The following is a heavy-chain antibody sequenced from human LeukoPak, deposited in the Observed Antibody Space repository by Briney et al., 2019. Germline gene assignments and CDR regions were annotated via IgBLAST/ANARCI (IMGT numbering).Heavy chain of an antibody. CDR3: ARGGRFLEWLLYNNRFDP. CDR1: GGSFSGYY. J-gene: IGHJ5*02. V-gene: IGHV4-34*01. Sequence: SETLSLTCAVYGGSFSGYYWSWIRQPPGKGLEWIGEINHSGSTNYNPSLKSRVTTSVDTSKNQFSLKLSSVTAADTAVYYCARGGRFLEWLLYNNRFDPWGQGTLVTVSS. CDR2: INHSGST. D-gene: IGHD3-3*01.